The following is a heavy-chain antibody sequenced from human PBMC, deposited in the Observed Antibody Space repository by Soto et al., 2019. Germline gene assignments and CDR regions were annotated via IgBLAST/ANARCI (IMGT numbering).Heavy chain of an antibody. V-gene: IGHV3-23*01. CDR3: ARDPSGSGPDFDY. Sequence: VGSLRLSCAASGFTFSSYAMNWVRQAPGKGLEWVSGISDSDGSTNYANSVKGRFTISRDNSKNTLYLQMNSLRAEDTAVYYCARDPSGSGPDFDYWGQGTLVTVSS. D-gene: IGHD6-19*01. J-gene: IGHJ4*01. CDR1: GFTFSSYA. CDR2: ISDSDGST.